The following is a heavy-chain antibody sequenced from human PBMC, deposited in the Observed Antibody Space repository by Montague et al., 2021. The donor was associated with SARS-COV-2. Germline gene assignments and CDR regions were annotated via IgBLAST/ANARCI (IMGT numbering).Heavy chain of an antibody. Sequence: SETLSLTCAVCGGSVSDYYWSWIRQPPGKGLEWIGEINHSGGTNYNPSLKSRVTTSVDTSKNQFSLKLTSVTAADTTVYYCARGPRITMIVVVITDIWFDPWGQGTLVTVSS. D-gene: IGHD3-22*01. V-gene: IGHV4-34*01. J-gene: IGHJ5*02. CDR3: ARGPRITMIVVVITDIWFDP. CDR2: INHSGGT. CDR1: GGSVSDYY.